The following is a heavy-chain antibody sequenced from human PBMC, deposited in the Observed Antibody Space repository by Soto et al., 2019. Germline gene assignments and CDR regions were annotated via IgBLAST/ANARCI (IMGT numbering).Heavy chain of an antibody. CDR2: IVPNVGTV. CDR3: ARRDTSGFLRYFDN. D-gene: IGHD3-3*01. Sequence: YPLNCVRKALRQGLEWMGGIVPNVGTVNYAQKFRGKVTITADKSTGTAYMELSSLRSEDTALYYCARRDTSGFLRYFDNWGQGTQVTVSP. V-gene: IGHV1-69*06. CDR1: YP. J-gene: IGHJ4*02.